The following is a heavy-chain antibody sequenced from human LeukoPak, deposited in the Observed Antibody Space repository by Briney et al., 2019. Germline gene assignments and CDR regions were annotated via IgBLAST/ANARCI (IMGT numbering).Heavy chain of an antibody. V-gene: IGHV3-7*01. CDR3: ARDSAAKVQWLVPGFDY. J-gene: IGHJ4*02. Sequence: QSGGSLRLSCAASGFTFSNAWMSWVRQAPGKGLEWVANIKQDGSEKYYVDSVKGRITISRDNAKNSLYLQMNSVRAEDTAVYYCARDSAAKVQWLVPGFDYWGQGTLVTVSS. CDR2: IKQDGSEK. D-gene: IGHD6-19*01. CDR1: GFTFSNAW.